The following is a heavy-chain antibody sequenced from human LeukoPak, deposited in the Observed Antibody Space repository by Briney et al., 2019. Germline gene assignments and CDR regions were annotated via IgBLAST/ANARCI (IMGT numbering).Heavy chain of an antibody. CDR3: ARSSGGYYYDSSGFLDY. D-gene: IGHD3-22*01. Sequence: GASVKVSCKASGYTFTGYYMHWVRQAPGQGLEWMGWINPNSGGTNYAQKLQGRVTMTTDTSTSTAYMELRSLRSDDTAVYYCARSSGGYYYDSSGFLDYWGQGTLVTVSS. V-gene: IGHV1-2*02. CDR1: GYTFTGYY. J-gene: IGHJ4*02. CDR2: INPNSGGT.